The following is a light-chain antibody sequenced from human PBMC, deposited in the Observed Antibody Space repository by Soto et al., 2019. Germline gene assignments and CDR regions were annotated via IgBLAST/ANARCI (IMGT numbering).Light chain of an antibody. V-gene: IGKV1-39*01. CDR3: QQNYSATWT. CDR2: AAS. J-gene: IGKJ1*01. CDR1: QGISTY. Sequence: DIQMTQSPSSLSASVGDRLTITCRASQGISTYLNWYQQKPGKAPKLLIYAASTLQSGVPSRFSGSASETDFTLTISSLQPEDFATYSCQQNYSATWTFGQGTKVDIK.